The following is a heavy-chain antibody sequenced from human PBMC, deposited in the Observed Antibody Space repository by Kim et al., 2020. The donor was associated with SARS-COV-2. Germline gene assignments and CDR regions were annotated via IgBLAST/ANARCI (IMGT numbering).Heavy chain of an antibody. J-gene: IGHJ4*02. Sequence: AVSVKSRITINPDTSKNQFSLQLNSVTPEDTAVYYCARALLIAAAAPFDYWGQGTLVTVSS. CDR3: ARALLIAAAAPFDY. V-gene: IGHV6-1*01. D-gene: IGHD6-13*01.